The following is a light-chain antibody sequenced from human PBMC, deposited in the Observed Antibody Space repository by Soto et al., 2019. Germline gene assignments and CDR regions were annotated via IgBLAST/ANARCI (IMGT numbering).Light chain of an antibody. CDR3: QQYGSSYT. J-gene: IGKJ2*01. V-gene: IGKV3-20*01. Sequence: IVLTQSPGTLSLSPGERATLSCRASQSVSSSFLAWYQQRPGQAPRLLIYGASIRATDIPDRFSGSGSGTDFTLTISRLEPEDVAVYYCQQYGSSYTFGQGTKLEIK. CDR1: QSVSSSF. CDR2: GAS.